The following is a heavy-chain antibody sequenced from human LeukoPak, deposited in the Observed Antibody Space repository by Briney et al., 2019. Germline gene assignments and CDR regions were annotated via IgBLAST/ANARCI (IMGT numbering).Heavy chain of an antibody. D-gene: IGHD2-15*01. J-gene: IGHJ4*02. CDR2: INPNSGGT. CDR3: ARERTLTSCYDY. CDR1: GYTFTGYY. Sequence: ASVKVSCKASGYTFTGYYMHWVRQAPGQGLEWMGWINPNSGGTNYAQKFQGRVTMTRDTSISTAYMELSRLRSDDTAVYYCARERTLTSCYDYWGQGALVTVSS. V-gene: IGHV1-2*02.